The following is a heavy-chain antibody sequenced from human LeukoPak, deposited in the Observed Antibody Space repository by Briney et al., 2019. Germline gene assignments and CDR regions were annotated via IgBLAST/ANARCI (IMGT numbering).Heavy chain of an antibody. D-gene: IGHD3-10*01. CDR1: GFTFSSYG. V-gene: IGHV3-23*01. CDR2: ISGSGGST. Sequence: GGSLRLSCAASGFTFSSYGMSWVRQAPGKGLEWVSAISGSGGSTYYADSVKGRFTISRDNSKNTLYLQMNSLRAEDTAVYYCAKDYVVRGVNWAYGVFDYWGQGTLVTVSS. CDR3: AKDYVVRGVNWAYGVFDY. J-gene: IGHJ4*02.